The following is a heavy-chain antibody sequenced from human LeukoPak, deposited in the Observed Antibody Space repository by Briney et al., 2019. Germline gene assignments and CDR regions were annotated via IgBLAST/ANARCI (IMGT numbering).Heavy chain of an antibody. CDR3: ATDSRTVTRGAFDI. V-gene: IGHV1-24*01. CDR2: FDPEDGET. D-gene: IGHD4-17*01. J-gene: IGHJ3*02. CDR1: GYTLTELS. Sequence: ASVKVSCKVSGYTLTELSMHWVRQAPGKGLEWMGGFDPEDGETIYAQKFQGRVTMTEDTSTDTAYMELSSLRSEDTAVYYCATDSRTVTRGAFDIWGQGTMVTVSS.